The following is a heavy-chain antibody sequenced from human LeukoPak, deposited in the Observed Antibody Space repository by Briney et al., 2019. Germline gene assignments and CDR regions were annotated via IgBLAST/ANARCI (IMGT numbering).Heavy chain of an antibody. J-gene: IGHJ6*02. V-gene: IGHV3-21*01. D-gene: IGHD3-9*01. CDR1: GFTFSSYS. CDR2: ISSSSSYI. Sequence: GGSLRLSCAASGFTFSSYSMNWVRQAPGNGLEWVSSISSSSSYIYYADSVKGRFTIPRDNAKNSLYLQMNSLRAEDTAVYYCAKAQGRYYDILTGYYGPDYGMDVWGQGTTVTVSS. CDR3: AKAQGRYYDILTGYYGPDYGMDV.